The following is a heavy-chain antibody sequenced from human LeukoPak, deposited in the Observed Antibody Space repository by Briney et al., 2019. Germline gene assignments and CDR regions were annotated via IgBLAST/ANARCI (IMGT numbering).Heavy chain of an antibody. D-gene: IGHD7-27*01. CDR1: GYTLTELS. Sequence: ASVKVSCKVSGYTLTELSMHWVRQAPGKGLEWMGGFDPEDGETIYAQKFQGRVTMTEDTSTDTAYMELSSLRSEDTAVYYCATGLGTDGAFDIWGQGTMVTVSS. J-gene: IGHJ3*02. CDR2: FDPEDGET. CDR3: ATGLGTDGAFDI. V-gene: IGHV1-24*01.